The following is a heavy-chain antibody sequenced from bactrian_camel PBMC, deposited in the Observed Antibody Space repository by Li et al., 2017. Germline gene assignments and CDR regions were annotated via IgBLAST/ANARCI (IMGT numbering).Heavy chain of an antibody. CDR1: GFTLSSYR. J-gene: IGHJ6*01. V-gene: IGHV3S1*01. CDR3: AADDPLGDYGENPSKEDFAY. CDR2: IINRGGTT. Sequence: HVQLVESGGGSVQAGGSLRLSCAASGFTLSSYRTYWVRQAPGKGLEWVSIINRGGTTYYADSMKGRFTISRDNATNTVYLQMNSLKPEDTAVYYCAADDPLGDYGENPSKEDFAYWGQGTQVTVS. D-gene: IGHD5*01.